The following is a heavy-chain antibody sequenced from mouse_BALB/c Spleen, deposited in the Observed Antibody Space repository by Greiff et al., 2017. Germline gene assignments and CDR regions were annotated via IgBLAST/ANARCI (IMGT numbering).Heavy chain of an antibody. D-gene: IGHD2-1*01. CDR2: ISSGSSTI. Sequence: EVQLVESGGGLVKPGGSLKLSCAASGFTFSSFGMHWVRQAPEKGLEWVAYISSGSSTIYYADTVKGRFTISRDNPKNTLFLQMTSLRSEDTAMYYCARSYGNYVDYAMDYWGQGTSVTVSS. V-gene: IGHV5-17*02. J-gene: IGHJ4*01. CDR1: GFTFSSFG. CDR3: ARSYGNYVDYAMDY.